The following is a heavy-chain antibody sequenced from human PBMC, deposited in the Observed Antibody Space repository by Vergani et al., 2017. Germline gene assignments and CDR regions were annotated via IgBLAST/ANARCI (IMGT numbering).Heavy chain of an antibody. CDR2: IYYSGST. CDR1: GGSISSSSYY. Sequence: QLQLQESGPGLVKPSETLSLTCTVSGGSISSSSYYWGWIRQPPGKGLEWIGSIYYSGSTYYNPSLKSRVTISVDTSKNQFSLKLSSVTAADTAVYYCARLYDFWSGPQGPQTGGFDPWGQGTLVRLL. D-gene: IGHD3-3*01. J-gene: IGHJ5*02. CDR3: ARLYDFWSGPQGPQTGGFDP. V-gene: IGHV4-39*01.